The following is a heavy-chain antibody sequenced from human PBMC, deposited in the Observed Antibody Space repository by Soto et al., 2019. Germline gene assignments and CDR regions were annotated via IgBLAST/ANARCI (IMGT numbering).Heavy chain of an antibody. D-gene: IGHD2-15*01. J-gene: IGHJ5*02. CDR2: INHSGST. V-gene: IGHV4-34*01. CDR1: GGSFSGYY. CDR3: ASVNHPLLRDATVAGFDP. Sequence: QVQLQQWGAGLLKPSETLSLTCAVYGGSFSGYYWSWIRQPPGKGLEWIGEINHSGSTNYNPSLKSRVNISVDTSKNQFSLKLSSVTAADTAVYYCASVNHPLLRDATVAGFDPWGQGTLVTVSS.